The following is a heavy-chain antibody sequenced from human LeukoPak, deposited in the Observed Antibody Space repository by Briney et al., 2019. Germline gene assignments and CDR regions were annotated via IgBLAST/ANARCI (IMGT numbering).Heavy chain of an antibody. CDR1: GYTFTGYY. V-gene: IGHV1-2*02. CDR3: ASEFCSGGSCYYSFFDY. J-gene: IGHJ4*02. D-gene: IGHD2-15*01. CDR2: INPNSGGT. Sequence: ASVKVSCKASGYTFTGYYMHWVRQAPGQGLEWMGWINPNSGGTNYAQKFQGRVTMTRDTSISTAYMELSRLRSDDTAVYYCASEFCSGGSCYYSFFDYWGQGTLVTVSS.